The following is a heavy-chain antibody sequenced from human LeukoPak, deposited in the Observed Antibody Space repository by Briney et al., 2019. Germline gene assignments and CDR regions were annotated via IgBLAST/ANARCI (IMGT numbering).Heavy chain of an antibody. CDR2: ISYDGSNK. Sequence: GGSLRLSCAASGFTFSSYSMLWVRQAPGKGLVWVAVISYDGSNKYYADSVKGRFTISRDNSKNTLYLQMNSLRAEDTAVYYCARSKVTMVRGVISGMDVWGQGTTVTVSS. D-gene: IGHD3-10*01. CDR1: GFTFSSYS. J-gene: IGHJ6*02. CDR3: ARSKVTMVRGVISGMDV. V-gene: IGHV3-30-3*01.